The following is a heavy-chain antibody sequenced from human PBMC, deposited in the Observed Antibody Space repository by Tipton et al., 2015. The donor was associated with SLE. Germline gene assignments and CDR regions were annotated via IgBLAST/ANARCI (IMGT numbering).Heavy chain of an antibody. V-gene: IGHV4-34*12. D-gene: IGHD4-17*01. CDR1: GESFNGYF. J-gene: IGHJ4*02. CDR2: IIHSGVT. Sequence: GLVKPSQTLSLTCAVYGESFNGYFWTWIRQPPGKGLEWIAEIIHSGVTNYNPSLRSRVTISVDMSKNQVSLKLSSVTAADTAVYYCATTGGYWGQGTLVTVSS. CDR3: ATTGGY.